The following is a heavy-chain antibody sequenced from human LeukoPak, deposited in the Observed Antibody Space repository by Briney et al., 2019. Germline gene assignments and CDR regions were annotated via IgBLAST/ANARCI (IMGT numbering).Heavy chain of an antibody. Sequence: GGSLRLSCIASGFTFSSYGMYWVRQAPGKGLEWVAFIRFDETNKYYSDSVKGRFTISRDNSKNTLYLQMNSLRAEDTAVYYCAKAPRHRGISMVRGVREDHYMDVWGKGTTVTISS. V-gene: IGHV3-30*02. CDR3: AKAPRHRGISMVRGVREDHYMDV. CDR2: IRFDETNK. J-gene: IGHJ6*03. D-gene: IGHD3-10*01. CDR1: GFTFSSYG.